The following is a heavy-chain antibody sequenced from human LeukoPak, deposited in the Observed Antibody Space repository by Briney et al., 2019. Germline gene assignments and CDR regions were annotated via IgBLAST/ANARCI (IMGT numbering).Heavy chain of an antibody. D-gene: IGHD6-13*01. J-gene: IGHJ5*02. CDR1: GGSISSYY. V-gene: IGHV4-4*09. CDR3: ARHYSSSWYGGDNWFDP. CDR2: IYTSGST. Sequence: SETLSLTCTDSGGSISSYYWSWIRQPPGKGLEWIGYIYTSGSTNYNPSLKSRVTISVDTSKNQFSLKLSSVTAADTAVYYCARHYSSSWYGGDNWFDPWGQGTLVTVSS.